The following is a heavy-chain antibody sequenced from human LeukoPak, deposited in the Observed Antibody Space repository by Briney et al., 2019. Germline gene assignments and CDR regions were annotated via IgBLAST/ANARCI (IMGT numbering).Heavy chain of an antibody. V-gene: IGHV4-34*01. D-gene: IGHD3-3*02. J-gene: IGHJ4*02. CDR1: GGSFSGYY. Sequence: SETLSLTCAVYGGSFSGYYWSWIRQPPGKGLGWIGEINYSGSTNYNPSLKSRVTISVDTSKNQFSLKLSSVTAADTSEYYCARIPYYLIGCAYYMGTSVWGQGTLVTVSS. CDR3: ARIPYYLIGCAYYMGTSV. CDR2: INYSGST.